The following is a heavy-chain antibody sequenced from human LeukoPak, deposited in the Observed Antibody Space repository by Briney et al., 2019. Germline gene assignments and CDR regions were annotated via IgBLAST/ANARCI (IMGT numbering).Heavy chain of an antibody. Sequence: PSGTLSLTCTVSGDSINSLDLWSWVRQAPGKGLEWVSVIYSDGSTYYADSVKGRFTISRDNSKNTLDLQMTGLRAEDTAVYYCARERGRGRDSPWFDYWGQGTLVTVSS. D-gene: IGHD1-26*01. J-gene: IGHJ4*02. CDR3: ARERGRGRDSPWFDY. CDR2: IYSDGST. CDR1: GDSINSLD. V-gene: IGHV3-53*01.